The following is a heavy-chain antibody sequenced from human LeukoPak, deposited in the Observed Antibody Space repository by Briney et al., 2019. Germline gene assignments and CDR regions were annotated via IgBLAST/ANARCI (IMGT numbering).Heavy chain of an antibody. Sequence: GGSPRLSCAASGFTFSSYAMSWVRQAPGKGLEWVSAISGSGGSTYYADSVKGRFTISRDNSKNTLYLQMNSLRAEDTAVYYCAKDGSSSPYYYFDYWGQGTLVTVSS. CDR3: AKDGSSSPYYYFDY. D-gene: IGHD6-6*01. CDR2: ISGSGGST. CDR1: GFTFSSYA. V-gene: IGHV3-23*01. J-gene: IGHJ4*02.